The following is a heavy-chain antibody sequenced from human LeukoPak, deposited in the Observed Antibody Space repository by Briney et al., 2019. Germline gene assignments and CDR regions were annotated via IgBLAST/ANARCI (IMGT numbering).Heavy chain of an antibody. J-gene: IGHJ2*01. Sequence: ASVKVSCKASGYTFTGYYMHWVRQAPGQGLEWLGWISAYNGDTKYAQKLQGRVTMTTDTSTSTAYMDLRSLRSDDTAVYYCARIADYSLNWYFDLWGRGTLVTVSS. CDR3: ARIADYSLNWYFDL. D-gene: IGHD4-11*01. CDR2: ISAYNGDT. V-gene: IGHV1-18*04. CDR1: GYTFTGYY.